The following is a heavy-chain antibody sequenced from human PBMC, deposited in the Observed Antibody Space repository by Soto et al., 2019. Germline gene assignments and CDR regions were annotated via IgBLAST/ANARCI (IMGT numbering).Heavy chain of an antibody. CDR1: GGSFSGYY. CDR3: ARGLGRGILWFGRSAHY. D-gene: IGHD3-10*01. J-gene: IGHJ4*02. CDR2: INHSGTP. V-gene: IGHV4-34*01. Sequence: SETLSLTCAVYGGSFSGYYWIWIRKPRGKGIEWIRQINHSGTPNYKPSPKSRVTRSVAASKSHLSLKLSPVTAADTAVYYCARGLGRGILWFGRSAHYWGQGTLVSVSS.